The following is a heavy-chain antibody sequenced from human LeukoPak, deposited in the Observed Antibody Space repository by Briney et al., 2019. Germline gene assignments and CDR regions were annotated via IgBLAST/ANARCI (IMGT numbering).Heavy chain of an antibody. CDR1: GYTFTSYY. J-gene: IGHJ3*02. CDR2: MNPNSGNT. V-gene: IGHV1-8*01. CDR3: ASSTNPWQDDAFDI. D-gene: IGHD5-12*01. Sequence: ASVKVSCKTSGYTFTSYYINWVRQATGQGLEWMGWMNPNSGNTGYAQKFQGRVTITRNTSISTAYMELSSLRSEDTAVYYCASSTNPWQDDAFDIWGQGTMVTVSS.